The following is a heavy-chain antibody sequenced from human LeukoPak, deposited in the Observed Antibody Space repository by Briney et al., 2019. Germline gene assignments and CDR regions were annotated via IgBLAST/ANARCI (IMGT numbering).Heavy chain of an antibody. Sequence: PGGSLRLSCAASGFTFSSYRMTWVRQAPGKGLEWVANIKQYGSETYYVNSVKGRFTISRDNAKNSVYLQMNSLRAEDTAVYYCARGDVVGATLGYFDYWGQGTLVTVSS. CDR3: ARGDVVGATLGYFDY. CDR2: IKQYGSET. J-gene: IGHJ4*02. D-gene: IGHD1-26*01. CDR1: GFTFSSYR. V-gene: IGHV3-7*01.